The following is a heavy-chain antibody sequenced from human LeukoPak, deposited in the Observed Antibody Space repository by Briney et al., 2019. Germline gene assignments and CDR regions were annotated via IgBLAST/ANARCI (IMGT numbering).Heavy chain of an antibody. Sequence: ASVKVSCKASGGTFSSYAISWVRQAPEQGLEWMGWINTNTGNPTYAQGFTGRFVFSLDTSVSTAYLQISSLKAEDTAVYYCAREGRDGYNNFDYWGQGTLVTVSS. J-gene: IGHJ4*02. CDR2: INTNTGNP. CDR1: GGTFSSYA. D-gene: IGHD5-24*01. CDR3: AREGRDGYNNFDY. V-gene: IGHV7-4-1*02.